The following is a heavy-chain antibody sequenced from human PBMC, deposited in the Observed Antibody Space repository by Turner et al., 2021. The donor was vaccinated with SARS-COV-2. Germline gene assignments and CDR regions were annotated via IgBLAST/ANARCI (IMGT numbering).Heavy chain of an antibody. CDR3: ARHGLDILTGVFDY. J-gene: IGHJ4*02. D-gene: IGHD3-9*01. CDR2: VYYSGST. V-gene: IGHV4-39*01. CDR1: GASISNNNYY. Sequence: QLQLQESGPGLVNPSEPLSLTSTVPGASISNNNYYWGWIRQSPGKGLEWIGTVYYSGSTYYNPSLKSRVTISVDTSKNQFSLKLGSVTAADTAVYYCARHGLDILTGVFDYWGQGILVTVSS.